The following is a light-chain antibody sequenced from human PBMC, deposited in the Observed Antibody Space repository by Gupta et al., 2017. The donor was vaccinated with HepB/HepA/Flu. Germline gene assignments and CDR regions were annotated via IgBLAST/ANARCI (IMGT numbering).Light chain of an antibody. CDR2: ENY. CDR1: SSNIGINS. V-gene: IGLV1-51*02. J-gene: IGLJ3*02. CDR3: GTWDSSLSDVV. Sequence: QSVLTQPPSWSAAPGQKFTISCSGSSSNIGINSVSWYQQFPGTAPKLLIYENYNRPSGIPDRFSGSKSGSSATLGITGLQTGDEADYYCGTWDSSLSDVVFGGGTKLTVL.